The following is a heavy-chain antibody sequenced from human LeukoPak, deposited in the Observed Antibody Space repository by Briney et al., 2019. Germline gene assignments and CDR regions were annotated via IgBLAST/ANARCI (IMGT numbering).Heavy chain of an antibody. CDR2: ISYDGSNK. CDR3: ACPPFGVVTPNFDY. D-gene: IGHD3-3*01. CDR1: GFTFSSYA. Sequence: GGSLRLSCAASGFTFSSYAMHWVRQAPGKGLEWVAVISYDGSNKYYADSVKGRFTISRDNSENTLYLQMNSLRAEDTAVYYCACPPFGVVTPNFDYWGQGTLVTVSS. V-gene: IGHV3-30*04. J-gene: IGHJ4*02.